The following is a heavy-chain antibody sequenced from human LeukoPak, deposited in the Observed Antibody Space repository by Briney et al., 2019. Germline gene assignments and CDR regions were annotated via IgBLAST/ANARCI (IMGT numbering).Heavy chain of an antibody. Sequence: TSETLSLTCTVFGGSLSRGGYYWNWIRQQPGHGLEWLGYIYHSGTARYNPSFKSRLNMSVDMSRNQFSLNLSSVTVADTALYYCARGGDYGDYFVYWGQGSMVSVSS. V-gene: IGHV4-31*03. D-gene: IGHD4-17*01. J-gene: IGHJ4*02. CDR1: GGSLSRGGYY. CDR3: ARGGDYGDYFVY. CDR2: IYHSGTA.